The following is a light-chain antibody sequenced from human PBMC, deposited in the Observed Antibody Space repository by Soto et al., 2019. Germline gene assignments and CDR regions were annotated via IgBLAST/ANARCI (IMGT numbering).Light chain of an antibody. Sequence: DIVMTQSPDSLAVSLGERATINCKSSQSVLYSSNNNNYVAWYQQKPRQPPKLLIYWASTRESGLPDRFSGSVSGTDFTLTISSLQAEDVAVYYCQQYYAIPWTFGQGTKVDIK. V-gene: IGKV4-1*01. CDR2: WAS. CDR3: QQYYAIPWT. CDR1: QSVLYSSNNNNY. J-gene: IGKJ1*01.